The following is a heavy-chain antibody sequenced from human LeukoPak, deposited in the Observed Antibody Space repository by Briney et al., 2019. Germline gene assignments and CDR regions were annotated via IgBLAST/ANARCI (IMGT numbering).Heavy chain of an antibody. CDR2: ISWNSGSI. Sequence: PGRSLRLSCAASGFTFDDYAMHWVRQAPGKGLEWVSGISWNSGSIGYADSVKGRFTISRDNAKNSLYLQMNSLRAEDTALYYCAKDERPYYYYGMDVWGQGTTVTVSS. J-gene: IGHJ6*02. V-gene: IGHV3-9*01. CDR1: GFTFDDYA. CDR3: AKDERPYYYYGMDV.